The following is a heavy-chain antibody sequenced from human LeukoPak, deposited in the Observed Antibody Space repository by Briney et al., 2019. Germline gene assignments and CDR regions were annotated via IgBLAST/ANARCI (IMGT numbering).Heavy chain of an antibody. CDR2: ISSSGSTI. Sequence: GGSLRLSCAASGFTFSDYYMSWIRQAPGKGLEWVSYISSSGSTIYYADSVKGRFTISRDNAKNSLYLQMNSLRAEDTAVYYCAKDEYSSSWYDAFDIWGQGTMVTVSS. V-gene: IGHV3-11*01. D-gene: IGHD6-13*01. J-gene: IGHJ3*02. CDR1: GFTFSDYY. CDR3: AKDEYSSSWYDAFDI.